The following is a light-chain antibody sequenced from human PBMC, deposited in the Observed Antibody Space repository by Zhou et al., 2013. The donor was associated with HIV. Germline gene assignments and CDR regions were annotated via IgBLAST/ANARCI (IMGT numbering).Light chain of an antibody. Sequence: DIQMTQSPSTLSAFVGDRVTITCRASQSISYWLAWYQQKPGEAPKLLIYKASNLESGVPSRFSGSGSGTEFTLTIDSLQPGDFATYFCQQYETYLYAFGQGTKLEIK. CDR1: QSISYW. V-gene: IGKV1-5*03. CDR2: KAS. CDR3: QQYETYLYA. J-gene: IGKJ2*01.